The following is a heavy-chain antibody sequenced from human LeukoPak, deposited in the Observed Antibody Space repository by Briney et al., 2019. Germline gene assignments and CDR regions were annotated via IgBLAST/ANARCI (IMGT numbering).Heavy chain of an antibody. V-gene: IGHV3-9*01. D-gene: IGHD3-22*01. J-gene: IGHJ4*02. CDR2: ISWNSRSI. CDR1: GFTLHDYG. CDR3: AKDSSSGYYRHLDY. Sequence: GGSLRLSCVASGFTLHDYGIHWVRQAPGKGLEWVSGISWNSRSIGYADSVKGRFTFSRDNAKNSLYLQMNSLRVEDTAFYYCAKDSSSGYYRHLDYWVQGIQVTVSS.